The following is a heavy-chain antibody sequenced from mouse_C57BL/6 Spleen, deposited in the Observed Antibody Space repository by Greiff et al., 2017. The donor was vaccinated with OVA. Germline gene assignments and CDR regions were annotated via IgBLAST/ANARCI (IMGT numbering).Heavy chain of an antibody. V-gene: IGHV14-2*01. J-gene: IGHJ2*01. CDR1: GFNIKDSY. CDR3: SRDRYSFDY. Sequence: VQLQQSGAELVKPGASVKLSCTASGFNIKDSYMHWLKQRTEQGLEWIGRIDPEDGETTSAPKFQGKATITADPSSNTAYLQLSILTSEDTAVYYCSRDRYSFDYWGQGTTLTVSS. CDR2: IDPEDGET.